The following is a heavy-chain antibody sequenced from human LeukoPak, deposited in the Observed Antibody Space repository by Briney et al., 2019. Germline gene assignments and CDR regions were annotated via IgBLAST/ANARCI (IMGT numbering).Heavy chain of an antibody. J-gene: IGHJ3*02. CDR1: GFTCSNAW. V-gene: IGHV3-15*01. D-gene: IGHD3-10*01. CDR3: TTDYYGSGSYPDAFDI. CDR2: IKSKTDGGTT. Sequence: PGGSLRLSCAASGFTCSNAWMSWVRQAPGKGLEWVGRIKSKTDGGTTDYAAPVKGRFTISRDDSKNTLYLQMNSLKTEDTAVYYCTTDYYGSGSYPDAFDIWGRGTMVTVSS.